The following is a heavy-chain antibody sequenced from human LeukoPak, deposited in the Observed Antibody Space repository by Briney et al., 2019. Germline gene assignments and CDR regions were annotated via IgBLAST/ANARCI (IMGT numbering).Heavy chain of an antibody. CDR2: ISTDGSTT. J-gene: IGHJ4*02. Sequence: GGSLRLSCAASGFTFSSYWMHWVRQAPGKGLVWVSRISTDGSTTSYADSVKGRFTISRDNAKNTLFLHMNSLRAEDTAVYYCLRSFDYWGQGTLVTVSS. CDR1: GFTFSSYW. CDR3: LRSFDY. V-gene: IGHV3-74*01.